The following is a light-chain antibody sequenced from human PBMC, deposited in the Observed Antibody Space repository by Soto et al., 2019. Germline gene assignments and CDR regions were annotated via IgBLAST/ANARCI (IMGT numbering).Light chain of an antibody. CDR1: QDVSRS. CDR2: AAS. Sequence: DTQLPQSPSFLSASVGDRVTIACRASQDVSRSVGWYQQKPGTAPKLLISAASTLNSGVPSRFSGSGSGTDFTLTISSLQPEDCATYYCQQLWTYPLTFGGGTKVEI. V-gene: IGKV1-9*01. CDR3: QQLWTYPLT. J-gene: IGKJ4*01.